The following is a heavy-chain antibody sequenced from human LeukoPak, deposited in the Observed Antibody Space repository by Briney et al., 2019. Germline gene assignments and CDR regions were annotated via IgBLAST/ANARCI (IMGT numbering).Heavy chain of an antibody. Sequence: SETLSLTCTVSGGSISSYYWGWIRQPPGKGLEWIGSIYYSGSTYHNPSLKSRVTISVDTSKNQFSLKLSSVTAADTAVYYCARDPITMVRGVIIPLFDYWGQGTLVTVSS. D-gene: IGHD3-10*01. J-gene: IGHJ4*02. V-gene: IGHV4-39*07. CDR1: GGSISSYY. CDR2: IYYSGST. CDR3: ARDPITMVRGVIIPLFDY.